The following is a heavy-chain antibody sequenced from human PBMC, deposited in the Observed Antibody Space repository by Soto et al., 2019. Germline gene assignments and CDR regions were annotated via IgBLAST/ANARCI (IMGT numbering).Heavy chain of an antibody. Sequence: QVQLVQSGAEVKKPGSSVKVSCKASGGTFSSSAFSWVRQAPGQGLEWMGGIMPIFRTPDYAQKFQGRVTITADESTSTAYMELSSLRFEDTGVYYCAGDKDRQQLGGNYYYIMDVWGQATTVTVSS. CDR1: GGTFSSSA. V-gene: IGHV1-69*12. D-gene: IGHD1-1*01. CDR2: IMPIFRTP. CDR3: AGDKDRQQLGGNYYYIMDV. J-gene: IGHJ6*02.